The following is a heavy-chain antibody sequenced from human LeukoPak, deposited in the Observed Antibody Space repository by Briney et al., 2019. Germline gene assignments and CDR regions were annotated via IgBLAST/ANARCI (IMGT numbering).Heavy chain of an antibody. CDR1: GFTFSGYW. Sequence: PGGSLRLSCAASGFTFSGYWMHWVRQAPGKGLAWVLVIRSDGSITTYADSVKGRFTISIDTAKNTLYLQMNSLRAEDTAVYYCARDGRSGNFDKWGQGTLVSVSS. CDR3: ARDGRSGNFDK. V-gene: IGHV3-74*01. CDR2: IRSDGSIT. D-gene: IGHD1-26*01. J-gene: IGHJ4*02.